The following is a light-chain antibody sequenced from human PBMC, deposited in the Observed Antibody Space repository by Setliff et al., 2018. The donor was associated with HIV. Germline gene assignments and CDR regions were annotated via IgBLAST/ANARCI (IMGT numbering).Light chain of an antibody. V-gene: IGLV2-14*01. CDR2: EVR. CDR1: SSDVGGYNH. J-gene: IGLJ1*01. CDR3: SSYAITNTLP. Sequence: QSALAQPASVSGSPEQSITISCTGTSSDVGGYNHVSWYQQHPGKAPKLIISEVRNRHSGISSRFSGSKSGNTASLTISGLQAEDEAEYYCSSYAITNTLPFGTGTKVTVL.